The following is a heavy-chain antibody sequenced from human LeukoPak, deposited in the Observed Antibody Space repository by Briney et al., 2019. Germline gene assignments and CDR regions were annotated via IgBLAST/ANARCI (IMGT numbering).Heavy chain of an antibody. J-gene: IGHJ4*02. Sequence: ASVKVSCKASGYTFTSYGISWVRQAPGQGLEWMGWISAYNGNTNYAQKLQGRVTMTTDTSTSTAYMELRSLRSDDTAVYYCGGALLWSGEYYFTTGAREPWSPSPQ. CDR2: ISAYNGNT. D-gene: IGHD3-10*01. CDR1: GYTFTSYG. CDR3: GGALLWSGEYYFTT. V-gene: IGHV1-18*04.